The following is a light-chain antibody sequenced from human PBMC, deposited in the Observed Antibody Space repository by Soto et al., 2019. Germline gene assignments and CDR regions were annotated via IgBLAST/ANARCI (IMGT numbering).Light chain of an antibody. V-gene: IGKV3-20*01. CDR2: GAS. CDR1: QSVSNNY. Sequence: EIVLTQSPGTLSLSPGERVTLSCRASQSVSNNYLAWYQQKPGQAPSLLIYGASSRATGIPDRFSGSGSGTDFTLTITRLEPEDFAVYYCQQYGSSLPLSFGGGTKVEIK. CDR3: QQYGSSLPLS. J-gene: IGKJ4*01.